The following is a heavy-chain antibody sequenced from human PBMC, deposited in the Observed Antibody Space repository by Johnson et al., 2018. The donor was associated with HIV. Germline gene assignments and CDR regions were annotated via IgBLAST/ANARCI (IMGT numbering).Heavy chain of an antibody. J-gene: IGHJ3*02. D-gene: IGHD2-21*02. V-gene: IGHV3-15*01. CDR2: IKSKTDGGTT. Sequence: VQLVESGGGVVQPGRSLRLSCAASGFTFSNAWMSWVRQAPGKGLEWVGRIKSKTDGGTTYYADSVKGRFTISRDNSKNTLYLEKNSLGDEDTAVYYCERDLAYCGGDCHDAFDIWCQGTMVTVSS. CDR1: GFTFSNAW. CDR3: ERDLAYCGGDCHDAFDI.